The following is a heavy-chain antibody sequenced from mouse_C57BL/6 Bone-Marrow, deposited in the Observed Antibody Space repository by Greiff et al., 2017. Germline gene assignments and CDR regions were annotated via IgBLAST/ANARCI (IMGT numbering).Heavy chain of an antibody. J-gene: IGHJ1*03. CDR2: IDPSDSYT. CDR1: GYTFTSYW. V-gene: IGHV1-69*01. D-gene: IGHD1-1*01. CDR3: ASPGSGYFDV. Sequence: QVQLQQPGAELVMPGASVKLSCKASGYTFTSYWMHWVKQRPGQGLEWIGEIDPSDSYTNYNQKFKGKSTLTVDKSSSTAYMQLSSLTSEDSAVYYCASPGSGYFDVWGTGTTVTVSS.